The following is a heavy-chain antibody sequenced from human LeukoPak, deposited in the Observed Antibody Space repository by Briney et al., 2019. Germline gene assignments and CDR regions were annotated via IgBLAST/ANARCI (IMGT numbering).Heavy chain of an antibody. CDR2: INHSGST. Sequence: SETLSLTCAVYGGSFSGYYWSWIRQPPGKGLEWIGEINHSGSTNYNPSLKSRVTISVDTSKNQFSLKLSSVTAADTAVYYCARVGARSGCDYWGQGTPVTVSS. V-gene: IGHV4-34*01. CDR3: ARVGARSGCDY. D-gene: IGHD6-19*01. CDR1: GGSFSGYY. J-gene: IGHJ4*02.